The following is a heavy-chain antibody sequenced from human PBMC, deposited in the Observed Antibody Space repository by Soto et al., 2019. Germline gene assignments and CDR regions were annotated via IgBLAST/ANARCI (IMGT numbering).Heavy chain of an antibody. V-gene: IGHV4-31*03. D-gene: IGHD5-12*01. CDR2: IYYSGST. CDR3: ARDAIEMATIGDAFDI. J-gene: IGHJ3*02. CDR1: GGSISSGGYY. Sequence: SETLSLTCTVSGGSISSGGYYWSWTRQHPGKGLEWIGYIYYSGSTYYNPSLKSRVTISVDTSKNQFSLKLSSVTAADTAVYYCARDAIEMATIGDAFDIWGQGTMVTVSS.